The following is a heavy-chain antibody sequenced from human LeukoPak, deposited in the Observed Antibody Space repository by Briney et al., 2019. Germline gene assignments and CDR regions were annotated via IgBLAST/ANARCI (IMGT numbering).Heavy chain of an antibody. J-gene: IGHJ4*02. CDR1: GYTFTSYD. Sequence: ASVKVSCKASGYTFTSYDINWVRQATGQGLEWMGWMNPNSGNTGYAQKFQGRVTITRNTSISTAYMELSSLRSEDTAVYYCARGPGDQFYFDYWGQGTLVTVSS. CDR3: ARGPGDQFYFDY. V-gene: IGHV1-8*03. CDR2: MNPNSGNT. D-gene: IGHD3-10*01.